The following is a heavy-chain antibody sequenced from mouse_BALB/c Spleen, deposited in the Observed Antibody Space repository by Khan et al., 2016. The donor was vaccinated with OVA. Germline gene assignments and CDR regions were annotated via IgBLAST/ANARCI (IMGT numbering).Heavy chain of an antibody. V-gene: IGHV1S132*01. D-gene: IGHD2-1*01. J-gene: IGHJ3*01. CDR1: GYTFTSYW. Sequence: QVQLKQSGAELVKPGASVKLSCKTSGYTFTSYWIQWVKQRPGQGLGWIGQIFPGTGTTYYNENFKGKATLTVDTSSSTAYMQLSSLTSEDSAVYFGAGGYFGNYVFVYWGQGTLVTVSP. CDR2: IFPGTGTT. CDR3: AGGYFGNYVFVY.